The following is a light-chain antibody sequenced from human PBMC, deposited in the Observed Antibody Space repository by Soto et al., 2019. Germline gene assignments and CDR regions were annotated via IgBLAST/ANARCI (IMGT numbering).Light chain of an antibody. CDR1: QSVSST. CDR2: GAS. V-gene: IGKV3-15*01. J-gene: IGKJ5*01. CDR3: QQYYDWPIT. Sequence: EIVMTQSPATLSVSPGERATLSCRASQSVSSTLAWYLQKPGQAPRLLIYGASTRATGIPARFSGSGSGTEFTLTISSLQSEDFAVYYCQQYYDWPITFGQGTRLEI.